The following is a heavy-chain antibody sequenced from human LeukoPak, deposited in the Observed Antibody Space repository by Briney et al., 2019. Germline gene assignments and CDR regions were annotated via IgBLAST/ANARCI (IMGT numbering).Heavy chain of an antibody. V-gene: IGHV4-59*08. CDR1: GGSISSYY. CDR2: IYYSGST. CDR3: AGLAVAGTRNWFDP. Sequence: SETLSLTCTVSGGSISSYYWSWIRQPPGKGLEWIGYIYYSGSTNYNPSLKSRVTISVDTSKNQFSLKLSSVTAADTAVYYCAGLAVAGTRNWFDPWGQGTLVTVSS. J-gene: IGHJ5*02. D-gene: IGHD6-19*01.